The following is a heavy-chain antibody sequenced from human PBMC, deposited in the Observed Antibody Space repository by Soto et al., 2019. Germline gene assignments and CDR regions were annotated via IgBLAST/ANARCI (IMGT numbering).Heavy chain of an antibody. V-gene: IGHV3-48*01. Sequence: SLSLSCAASGFTFSNYAMNWVRQAPGKGLEWVSYISTGDSPIYYADSVKGRFTISRDNAKNSLYLQMISLRAEDSAVYYCATGCRFCSSSNSLYWGRGTLVTVS. CDR3: ATGCRFCSSSNSLY. CDR2: ISTGDSPI. J-gene: IGHJ4*02. D-gene: IGHD2-2*01. CDR1: GFTFSNYA.